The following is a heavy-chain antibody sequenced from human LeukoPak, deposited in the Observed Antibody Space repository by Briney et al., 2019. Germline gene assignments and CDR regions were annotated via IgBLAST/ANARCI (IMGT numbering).Heavy chain of an antibody. Sequence: GGSLRLSCAASGFTVSSNYMSWVRQAPGKGLEWVSYISSSGSTIYYADSVKGRFTISSDNAKNSLYLQMNSLRAEDTAVYYCAELGITMIGGVWGKGTTVTISS. CDR1: GFTVSSNY. J-gene: IGHJ6*04. CDR3: AELGITMIGGV. CDR2: ISSSGSTI. V-gene: IGHV3-11*04. D-gene: IGHD3-10*02.